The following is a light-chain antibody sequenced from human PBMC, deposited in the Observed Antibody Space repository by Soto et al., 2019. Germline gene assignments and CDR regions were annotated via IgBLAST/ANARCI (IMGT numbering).Light chain of an antibody. V-gene: IGLV2-23*02. CDR2: EVC. J-gene: IGLJ1*01. Sequence: QSVLTQPASVSGSPGQSITISCTGTSSDVGTYNLVSWYQQHPGKAPKLMIYEVCKRPSGVSNRFSGSKSGNTASLTISGLQAEDEADYYCCSYAGTTTIYVFGIGTKVTVL. CDR1: SSDVGTYNL. CDR3: CSYAGTTTIYV.